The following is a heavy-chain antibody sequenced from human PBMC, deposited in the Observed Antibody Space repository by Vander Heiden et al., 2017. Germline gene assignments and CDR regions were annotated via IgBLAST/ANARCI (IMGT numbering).Heavy chain of an antibody. D-gene: IGHD3-22*01. CDR3: AREGTYYYDSSGTGYYFDY. CDR2: IIPIFGTA. CDR1: GGTFSSYA. J-gene: IGHJ4*02. Sequence: QVQLVQSGAEVTKPGSSVKVSCKASGGTFSSYAISWVRQAPGQGLEWMGGIIPIFGTANYAQKFQGRVTITADKSTSTAYMELSSLRSEDTAVYYCAREGTYYYDSSGTGYYFDYWGQGTLVTVSS. V-gene: IGHV1-69*06.